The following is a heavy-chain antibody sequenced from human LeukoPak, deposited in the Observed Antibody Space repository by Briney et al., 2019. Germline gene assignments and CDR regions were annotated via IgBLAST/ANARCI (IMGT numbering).Heavy chain of an antibody. J-gene: IGHJ4*02. CDR3: ARDNIVLMVYAIGGPSFDY. D-gene: IGHD2-8*01. CDR2: INPNSGGT. CDR1: GYTFTGYY. Sequence: ASVKVSCKASGYTFTGYYMHWVRQAPGQGLEWMGWINPNSGGTNYAQKFQGRVTMTRDTSISTAYMELSRLRSDDTAVYYCARDNIVLMVYAIGGPSFDYWGQGTLVTVSS. V-gene: IGHV1-2*02.